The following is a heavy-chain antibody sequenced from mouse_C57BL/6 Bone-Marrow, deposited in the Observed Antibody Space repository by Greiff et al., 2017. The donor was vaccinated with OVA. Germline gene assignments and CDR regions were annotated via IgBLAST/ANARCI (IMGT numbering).Heavy chain of an antibody. D-gene: IGHD2-5*01. Sequence: EVKLEESGPGLVKPSQSLSLTCSVTGYSITSGYYWNWIRQFPGNKLEWMGYISYDGSNNYNPSLKNRISITRDTSKNQFFLKLNSVTTEDTATYYCARDYSNYLAWFAYWGKGTLVTVAA. CDR1: GYSITSGYY. J-gene: IGHJ3*01. V-gene: IGHV3-6*01. CDR2: ISYDGSN. CDR3: ARDYSNYLAWFAY.